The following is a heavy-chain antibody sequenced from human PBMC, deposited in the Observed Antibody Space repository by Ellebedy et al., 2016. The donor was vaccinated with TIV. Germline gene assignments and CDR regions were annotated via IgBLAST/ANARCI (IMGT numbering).Heavy chain of an antibody. J-gene: IGHJ6*02. V-gene: IGHV3-30*18. D-gene: IGHD3-10*01. CDR1: GFTFEDHA. CDR2: ISYVGGRK. Sequence: PGGSLRLSCTASGFTFEDHAMHWVRQAPGKGLEWVAVISYVGGRKYNEDSVKGRLTISRDNSKNAVYLQMNGLRLEDTAVYYCVKSRGARVSGYYYDMDVWGRGTTVTVSS. CDR3: VKSRGARVSGYYYDMDV.